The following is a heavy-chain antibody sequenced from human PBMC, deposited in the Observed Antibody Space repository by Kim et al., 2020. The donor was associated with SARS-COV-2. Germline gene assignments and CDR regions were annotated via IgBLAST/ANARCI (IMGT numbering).Heavy chain of an antibody. CDR1: GGSISSSSYY. D-gene: IGHD3-22*01. J-gene: IGHJ5*02. Sequence: SETLSLTCTVSGGSISSSSYYWGWIRQPPGKGLEWIGSIYYSGSTYYNPSLKSRVTISVDTSKNQFSLKLSSVTAADTAVYYCARKGLDSSGYYPPRGPWFDPWGQGTLVTVSS. V-gene: IGHV4-39*01. CDR3: ARKGLDSSGYYPPRGPWFDP. CDR2: IYYSGST.